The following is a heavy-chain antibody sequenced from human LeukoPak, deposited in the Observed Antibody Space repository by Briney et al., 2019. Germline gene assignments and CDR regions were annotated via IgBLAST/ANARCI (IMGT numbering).Heavy chain of an antibody. CDR3: ARALRYYYDSSGLIDY. CDR1: GFTVRSNY. Sequence: GGSLRLSCAASGFTVRSNYMSWVRQTPGKGLEWVSVIYSGSSTYYADSVKGRFTISRDNSKNTVYLQMNSLRAEDTAVYYCARALRYYYDSSGLIDYWGQGTLVTVSS. V-gene: IGHV3-53*01. CDR2: IYSGSST. J-gene: IGHJ4*02. D-gene: IGHD3-22*01.